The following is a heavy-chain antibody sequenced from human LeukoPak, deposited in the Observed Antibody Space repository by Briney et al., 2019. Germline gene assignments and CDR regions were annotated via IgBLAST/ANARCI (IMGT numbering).Heavy chain of an antibody. CDR1: GFTFSSYA. Sequence: GSLRLSCAASGFTFSSYAMSWVRQAPGKGLEWVSAISGSGGSTYYADSVKGRFTISRDNAKNSLYLQMNSLRAEDTAVYYCARDYDFWSGYYTGVFDYWGQGTLVTVSS. V-gene: IGHV3-23*01. D-gene: IGHD3-3*01. CDR3: ARDYDFWSGYYTGVFDY. CDR2: ISGSGGST. J-gene: IGHJ4*02.